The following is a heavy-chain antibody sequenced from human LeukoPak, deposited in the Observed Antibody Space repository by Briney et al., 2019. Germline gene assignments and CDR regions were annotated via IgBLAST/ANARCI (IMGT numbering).Heavy chain of an antibody. CDR2: IYHSGST. CDR1: GYSISSGYY. Sequence: SETLSLTCTVSGYSISSGYYWGWLRQPPGKGLEWIGSIYHSGSTYYNPSLKSRVTISVDTSKNQFSLKLSSVTAADTAVYYCARDYYDSSGYVSPFDPWGQGTLVTVSS. CDR3: ARDYYDSSGYVSPFDP. D-gene: IGHD3-22*01. J-gene: IGHJ5*02. V-gene: IGHV4-38-2*02.